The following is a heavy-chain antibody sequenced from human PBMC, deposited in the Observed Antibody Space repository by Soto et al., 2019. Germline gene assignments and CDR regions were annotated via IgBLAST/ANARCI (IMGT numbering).Heavy chain of an antibody. CDR2: IYYSGST. J-gene: IGHJ5*02. CDR1: GGSISSYY. CDR3: ARAGFEDYDILTGYWGGNWFDP. V-gene: IGHV4-59*08. Sequence: SETLSLTCTVSGGSISSYYWSWIRQPPGKGLEWIGYIYYSGSTNYNPSLKSRVTISVDTSKNQFSLKLSSVTAADTAVYYCARAGFEDYDILTGYWGGNWFDPWGQGTLVTVSS. D-gene: IGHD3-9*01.